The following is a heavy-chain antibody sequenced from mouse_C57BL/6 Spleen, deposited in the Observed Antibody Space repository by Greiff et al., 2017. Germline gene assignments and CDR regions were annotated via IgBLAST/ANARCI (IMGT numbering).Heavy chain of an antibody. CDR2: ISSGGDYI. V-gene: IGHV5-9-1*02. J-gene: IGHJ3*01. Sequence: EVKLMESGEGLVKPGGSLKLSCAASGFTFSSYAMSWVRQTPEKRLEWVAYISSGGDYIYYADTVKGRFSISRDNARNTLYLQMSILKSEDTAMYYCTRDDYDEAWFAYWGQGTLVTVSA. D-gene: IGHD2-4*01. CDR3: TRDDYDEAWFAY. CDR1: GFTFSSYA.